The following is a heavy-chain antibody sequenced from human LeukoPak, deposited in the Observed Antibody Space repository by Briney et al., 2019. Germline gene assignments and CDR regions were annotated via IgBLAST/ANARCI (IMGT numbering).Heavy chain of an antibody. Sequence: PSETLSLTCAVYGGSFSGYYWSWIRQPPGKGLEWIGEINHSGSTNYNPSLKSRVTISVDTSKNQFSLKLSSVTAADTAVYYCARDCSDQFYYYYGMDVWGQGTTVTVSS. J-gene: IGHJ6*02. CDR3: ARDCSDQFYYYYGMDV. V-gene: IGHV4-34*01. CDR1: GGSFSGYY. CDR2: INHSGST. D-gene: IGHD2-21*01.